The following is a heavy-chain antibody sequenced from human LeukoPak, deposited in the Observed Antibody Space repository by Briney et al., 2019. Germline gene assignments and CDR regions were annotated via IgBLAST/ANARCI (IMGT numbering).Heavy chain of an antibody. J-gene: IGHJ4*02. CDR1: GFTISSYW. Sequence: PGGSLRLSCAASGFTISSYWLSWVRQAPGKGLEWVASIEQDGSQKYYVDSVRGRFTISRENAKNSVYLQMNSLRVEDTAVYYCARNSGSYPFDYWGQGTLVTVSS. D-gene: IGHD1-26*01. CDR2: IEQDGSQK. CDR3: ARNSGSYPFDY. V-gene: IGHV3-7*01.